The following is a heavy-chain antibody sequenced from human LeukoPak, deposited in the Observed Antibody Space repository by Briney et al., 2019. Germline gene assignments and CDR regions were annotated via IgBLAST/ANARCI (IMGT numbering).Heavy chain of an antibody. Sequence: SETLSLTCSVSGASISDDSWTWIRQPPGKGLDWTGFISYTGNTHYYNPSLKSRVTMSIDTSMNQFSLNLRSVTAADTAVYYCARLGNCGNDCYAADYWGQGTLVTVSS. CDR1: GASISDDS. D-gene: IGHD2-21*02. J-gene: IGHJ4*02. CDR3: ARLGNCGNDCYAADY. CDR2: ISYTGNTH. V-gene: IGHV4-59*08.